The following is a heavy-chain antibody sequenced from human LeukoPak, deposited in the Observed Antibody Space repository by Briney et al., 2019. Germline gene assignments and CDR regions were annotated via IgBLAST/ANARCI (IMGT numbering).Heavy chain of an antibody. CDR1: GYTITEIS. CDR2: FDPEDGET. V-gene: IGHV1-24*01. CDR3: ATVLLWFGESRGYFDY. Sequence: GSVKVSCKVSGYTITEISMHWVRQAPGKGLEWMGGFDPEDGETIYAQKFQGRVTMTEDTSTDTAYMELCSLRSEDTAVYYCATVLLWFGESRGYFDYWGQGTLVTVSS. D-gene: IGHD3-10*01. J-gene: IGHJ4*02.